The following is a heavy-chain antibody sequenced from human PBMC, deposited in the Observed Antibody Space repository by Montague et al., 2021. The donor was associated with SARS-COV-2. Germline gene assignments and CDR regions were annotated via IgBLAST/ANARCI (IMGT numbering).Heavy chain of an antibody. CDR3: ARHSPFTIFGVVTTPGLFDP. CDR1: FFSLRRRRYY. V-gene: IGHV4-39*01. D-gene: IGHD3-3*01. Sequence: SERLSLTCTVSFFSLRRRRYYWVWIRQPPGKGLEWVGSIYYSGSTYYNPSLKSRVTISVDTSKNQFSLKLSSVTAADTAVYYCARHSPFTIFGVVTTPGLFDPWGQGTLVTVSS. J-gene: IGHJ5*02. CDR2: IYYSGST.